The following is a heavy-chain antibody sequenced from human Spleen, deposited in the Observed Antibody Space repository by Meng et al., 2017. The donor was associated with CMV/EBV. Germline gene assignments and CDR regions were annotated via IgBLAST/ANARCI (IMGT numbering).Heavy chain of an antibody. CDR2: IYTSGST. J-gene: IGHJ4*02. D-gene: IGHD3-3*01. Sequence: QVQRQESAQGLVKPSQTRSLTCTVSGGSISSGDYYWSWIRQPPGKGLEWIGRIYTSGSTNYNPSLKSRVTMSVDTSKNQFSLKLSSVTAADTAVYYCARDRGDYDFWSGYFDYWGQGTLVTVSS. V-gene: IGHV4-61*02. CDR1: GGSISSGDYY. CDR3: ARDRGDYDFWSGYFDY.